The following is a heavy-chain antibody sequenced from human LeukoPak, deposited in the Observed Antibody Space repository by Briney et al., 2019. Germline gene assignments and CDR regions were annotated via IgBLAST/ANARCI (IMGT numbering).Heavy chain of an antibody. CDR1: RFTFCNYA. D-gene: IGHD5-18*01. CDR2: ICGSGGST. Sequence: GGSLRLSCAASRFTFCNYAMNWVRHAPGEGREWVSLICGSGGSTYYSDSVKGRFTISRHNSKNTLYLQMNSLRPEDTAIYYCAKSARGYSYHYYFDYWGQGTLVTVSP. V-gene: IGHV3-23*01. CDR3: AKSARGYSYHYYFDY. J-gene: IGHJ4*02.